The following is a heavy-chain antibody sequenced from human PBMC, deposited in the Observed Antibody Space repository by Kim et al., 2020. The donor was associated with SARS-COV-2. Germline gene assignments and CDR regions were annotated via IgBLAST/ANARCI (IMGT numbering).Heavy chain of an antibody. D-gene: IGHD2-21*01. CDR3: ARGFPLGGMDV. J-gene: IGHJ6*02. CDR2: T. V-gene: IGHV3-13*01. Sequence: TYYPGSVKGRFTISRENAKNSLYLQMNSLRAGDTAVYYCARGFPLGGMDVWGQGTTVTVSS.